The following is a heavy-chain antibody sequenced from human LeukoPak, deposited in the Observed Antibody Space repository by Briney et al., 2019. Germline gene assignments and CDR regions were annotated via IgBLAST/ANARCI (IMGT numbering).Heavy chain of an antibody. CDR3: ARGREYQLDFDY. J-gene: IGHJ4*02. CDR1: GFAVSSNY. Sequence: GGSLRLSCAASGFAVSSNYMSWVRQAPGKGLEWVSVIYSGGSTYYADSVKGRFTISRDNSKNTLYLQMNSLRAEDTAVYYCARGREYQLDFDYWGQGTLVTVSS. D-gene: IGHD2-2*01. V-gene: IGHV3-53*01. CDR2: IYSGGST.